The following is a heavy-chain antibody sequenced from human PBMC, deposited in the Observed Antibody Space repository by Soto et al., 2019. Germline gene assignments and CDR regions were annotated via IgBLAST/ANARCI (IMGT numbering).Heavy chain of an antibody. CDR1: GFTFGSYV. D-gene: IGHD3-22*01. Sequence: GGSLRLSCAASGFTFGSYVMHWVRQAPGKGLEWVAHISSDGNNKYYAESVKGRFTISRDNAKNSLYLQMNSLRAEDTAVYYCARDQLYYNDISGRPLNAFDVWGQGTMVTVSS. CDR3: ARDQLYYNDISGRPLNAFDV. J-gene: IGHJ3*01. V-gene: IGHV3-30-3*01. CDR2: ISSDGNNK.